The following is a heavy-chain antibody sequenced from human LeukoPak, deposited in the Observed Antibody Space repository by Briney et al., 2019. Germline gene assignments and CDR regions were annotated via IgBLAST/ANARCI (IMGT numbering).Heavy chain of an antibody. J-gene: IGHJ6*03. CDR2: IIPIFGTA. V-gene: IGHV1-69*05. CDR1: GGTFSSYA. D-gene: IGHD6-13*01. Sequence: SVKVSCKASGGTFSSYAISWVRQAPGQGLEWMGGIIPIFGTANYAQKFQGRVTITTDESTSTAYMELSSLRSEDTAVYYCARDGHSSSWYNYYYYMDVWGKGTTVTVSS. CDR3: ARDGHSSSWYNYYYYMDV.